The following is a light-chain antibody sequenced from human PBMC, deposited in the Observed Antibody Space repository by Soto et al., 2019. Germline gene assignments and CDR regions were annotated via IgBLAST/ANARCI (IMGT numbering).Light chain of an antibody. CDR1: ENIYTSY. J-gene: IGKJ2*01. CDR3: QRYGGSPPYT. Sequence: VLTQSPGTLSLSPGARATLSCRASENIYTSYVAWFQQRPSQPPRLLIYDASSRAAGVPDRFSGSGSGTDFTLTISRLEHEDFALYYCQRYGGSPPYTFGQGTKVEIK. CDR2: DAS. V-gene: IGKV3-20*01.